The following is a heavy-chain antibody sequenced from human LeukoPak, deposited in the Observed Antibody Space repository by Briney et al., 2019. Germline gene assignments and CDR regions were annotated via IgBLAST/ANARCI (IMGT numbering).Heavy chain of an antibody. V-gene: IGHV3-21*06. Sequence: GGSLRLSCTASGFPFSNYNMNWVRQAPGKGLEWVSSISSSGGDIYYADSLKGRFTISRDNTKSSLYLQMNSLRAEDAAVYFCATAGGYLDYWGQGTLVTVSS. CDR3: ATAGGYLDY. D-gene: IGHD3-16*01. J-gene: IGHJ4*02. CDR2: ISSSGGDI. CDR1: GFPFSNYN.